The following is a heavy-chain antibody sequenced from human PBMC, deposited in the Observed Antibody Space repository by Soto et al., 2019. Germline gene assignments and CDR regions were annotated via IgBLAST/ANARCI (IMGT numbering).Heavy chain of an antibody. CDR1: SASLDSDN. V-gene: IGHV4-59*01. J-gene: IGHJ4*02. Sequence: QVHLQESGPGLVKPSETLSLTCAVSSASLDSDNWSWIRQPPGKGLEWIGYIYPNGRTNYNPSLRGRVSISIDTSKSPFSLRLDSVFAAPAAGYCCARMSGLGEISPFFDHWGQGTLVTVSS. D-gene: IGHD3-16*02. CDR2: IYPNGRT. CDR3: ARMSGLGEISPFFDH.